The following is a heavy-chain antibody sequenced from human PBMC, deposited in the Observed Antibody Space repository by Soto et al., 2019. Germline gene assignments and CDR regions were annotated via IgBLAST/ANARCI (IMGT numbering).Heavy chain of an antibody. CDR3: ARDLSGPLDF. CDR1: GFTFSNYA. CDR2: IWYEGNNE. Sequence: GGSLRLSCAASGFTFSNYAMHWVRQAPGKGLEWVAAIWYEGNNEYYADSVKGRFTISRDNSKDTLFLQMNNLRAEDTAVYYCARDLSGPLDFWGQGTLVTVSS. D-gene: IGHD3-16*02. V-gene: IGHV3-33*01. J-gene: IGHJ4*02.